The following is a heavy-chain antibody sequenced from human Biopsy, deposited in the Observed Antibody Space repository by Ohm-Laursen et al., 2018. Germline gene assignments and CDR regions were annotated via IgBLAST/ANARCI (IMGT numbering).Heavy chain of an antibody. Sequence: SVKVSCKASGYTFNAYYIHWMRQAPGQGLEWMGWINPATGETRYAQRFQGRVTMTRDTSITTAYMQLSSLTSDDTALYYCAKPSGGVSTIGFDPWGQGTQVIVSS. D-gene: IGHD3-16*01. CDR3: AKPSGGVSTIGFDP. V-gene: IGHV1-2*02. J-gene: IGHJ5*02. CDR2: INPATGET. CDR1: GYTFNAYY.